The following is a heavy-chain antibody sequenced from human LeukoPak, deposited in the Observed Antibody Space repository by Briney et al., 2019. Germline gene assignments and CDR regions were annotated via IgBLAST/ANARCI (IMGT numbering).Heavy chain of an antibody. Sequence: GASVKVSCKASGYTFTSYDINWVRQATGQGLEWMGWMNPNSGNTGYAQKFQGRVTMTRNTSISTAYMELSSLRSEDTAMYYCARGRPPYCSSTSCYLKNWFDPWGQGTLVTVSS. CDR2: MNPNSGNT. CDR3: ARGRPPYCSSTSCYLKNWFDP. J-gene: IGHJ5*02. D-gene: IGHD2-2*01. V-gene: IGHV1-8*01. CDR1: GYTFTSYD.